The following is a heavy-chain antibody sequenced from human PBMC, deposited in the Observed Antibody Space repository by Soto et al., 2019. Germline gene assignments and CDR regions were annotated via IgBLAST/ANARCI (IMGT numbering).Heavy chain of an antibody. J-gene: IGHJ6*02. V-gene: IGHV1-18*01. CDR2: ISTYNDET. D-gene: IGHD3-10*01. Sequence: QIQLVQSGAEVKKPGASVKVSCKVSGDTFKNYGFTWVRQAPGQGLEWMGWISTYNDETNYAQNVQGRVTMTTDTSTTTVYMELRSLRSDDTAVYYCARVMVRLFVSGSSRPYGFDVWGQGTTVTVSS. CDR3: ARVMVRLFVSGSSRPYGFDV. CDR1: GDTFKNYG.